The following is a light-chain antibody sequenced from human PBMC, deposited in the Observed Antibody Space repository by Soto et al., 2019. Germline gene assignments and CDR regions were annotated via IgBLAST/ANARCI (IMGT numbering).Light chain of an antibody. Sequence: DIQMTQSPSSLSTSIGDRVTITCRASQSISSYLNWYQQKPGKAPKLLIYAASSLQSGVPSRFSGSRSGTDFTLTISSLQLEDFATYYCQQSLSSPRTFGQGTKVEI. CDR1: QSISSY. CDR2: AAS. CDR3: QQSLSSPRT. J-gene: IGKJ1*01. V-gene: IGKV1-39*01.